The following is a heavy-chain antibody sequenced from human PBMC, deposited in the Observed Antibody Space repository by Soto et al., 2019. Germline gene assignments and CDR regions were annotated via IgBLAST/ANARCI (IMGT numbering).Heavy chain of an antibody. CDR1: GFTFGSYS. J-gene: IGHJ3*02. CDR2: IRSKANSYAT. CDR3: TRHVGYSGYDGFAFDI. D-gene: IGHD5-12*01. Sequence: GGSLRLSCAASGFTFGSYSMNWVRQAPGKGLEWVGRIRSKANSYATAYAASVKGRFTISRDDSKNTAYLQMNSLKTEDTAVYYCTRHVGYSGYDGFAFDIWGQGTMVTVSS. V-gene: IGHV3-73*01.